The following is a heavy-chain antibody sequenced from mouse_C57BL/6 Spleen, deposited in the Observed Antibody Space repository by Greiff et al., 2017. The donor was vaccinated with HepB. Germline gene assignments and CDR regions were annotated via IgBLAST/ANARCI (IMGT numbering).Heavy chain of an antibody. Sequence: EVQLVESGAELVRPGASVKLSCTASGFNIKDDYMHWVKQRPEQGLEWIGWIDPENGDTEYASKFQGKATITADTSSNTAYLQLSSLTSEDTAVYYCTTGGTAQEEGAPWFAYWGQGTLVTVSA. CDR3: TTGGTAQEEGAPWFAY. CDR1: GFNIKDDY. CDR2: IDPENGDT. V-gene: IGHV14-4*01. J-gene: IGHJ3*01. D-gene: IGHD3-2*02.